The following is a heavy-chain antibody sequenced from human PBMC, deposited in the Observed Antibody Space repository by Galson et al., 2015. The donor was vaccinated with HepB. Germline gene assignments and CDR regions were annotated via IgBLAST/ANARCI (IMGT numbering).Heavy chain of an antibody. Sequence: SETLSLTCTVSGGSISSSSYYWGWIRQPPGKGLEWIGSIYYSGSTYYNPSLKSRVTISVDTSKNQFSLKLSSVTAADTAVYYCAVRRASGSWYPYYYYYYGMDVWGQGTTVTVSS. CDR2: IYYSGST. J-gene: IGHJ6*02. V-gene: IGHV4-39*01. CDR3: AVRRASGSWYPYYYYYYGMDV. CDR1: GGSISSSSYY. D-gene: IGHD6-13*01.